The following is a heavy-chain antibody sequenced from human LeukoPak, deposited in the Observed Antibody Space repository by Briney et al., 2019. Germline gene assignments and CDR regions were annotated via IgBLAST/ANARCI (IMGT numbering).Heavy chain of an antibody. CDR3: ARPVLLWFGEPANAFDI. V-gene: IGHV4-39*01. Sequence: SETLSLTCTVSGGSISSSSDYWGWLRQPPGKGLEWIGSVYYSGSTYYNPSLKSRVTISVDTSKNQFSLKLSSVTAADTAVYYCARPVLLWFGEPANAFDIWGQGTMVTVSS. CDR2: VYYSGST. CDR1: GGSISSSSDY. J-gene: IGHJ3*02. D-gene: IGHD3-10*01.